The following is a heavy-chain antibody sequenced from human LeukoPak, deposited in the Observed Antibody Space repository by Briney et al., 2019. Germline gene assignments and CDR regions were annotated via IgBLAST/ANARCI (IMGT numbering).Heavy chain of an antibody. J-gene: IGHJ5*02. Sequence: SETLSLTCSVSGGSISTYYWSWIRQPPGKRLEWIGYIYDSGGTNHNPSLKSRVTMSVDTSKNQFSLKLNTVTAADTAVYFCARQTIAAAGNNWFDPWGQGTLLTVSS. CDR3: ARQTIAAAGNNWFDP. CDR1: GGSISTYY. D-gene: IGHD6-13*01. CDR2: IYDSGGT. V-gene: IGHV4-59*01.